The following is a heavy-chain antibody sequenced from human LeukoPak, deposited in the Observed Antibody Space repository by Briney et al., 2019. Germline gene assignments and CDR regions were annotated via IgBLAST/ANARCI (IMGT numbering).Heavy chain of an antibody. V-gene: IGHV4-61*02. CDR2: IYTSGST. D-gene: IGHD5-18*01. J-gene: IGHJ6*03. CDR3: AREGLDSYGSYYYYYYMDV. CDR1: GGSISSGDYY. Sequence: SQTLSLTCTVSGGSISSGDYYWSWIRQPAGKGLEWIGRIYTSGSTNYNPSLKSRVTISVDTSKNQFSLKLSSVTAADTAVYYCAREGLDSYGSYYYYYYMDVWGKGTTVTVSS.